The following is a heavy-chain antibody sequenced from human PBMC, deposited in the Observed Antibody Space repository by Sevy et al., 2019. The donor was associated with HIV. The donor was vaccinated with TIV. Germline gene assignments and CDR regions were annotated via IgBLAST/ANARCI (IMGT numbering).Heavy chain of an antibody. CDR2: IYYSGST. V-gene: IGHV4-59*01. J-gene: IGHJ4*02. D-gene: IGHD6-19*01. CDR1: GGSISSYY. CDR3: ARMTVKCLVL. Sequence: SETLSLTCTVSGGSISSYYWSWIRQPPGKGLEWIGYIYYSGSTNYNPSLKSRVTISVDTSKNQFSLKLSSVTAADTAVYYCARMTVKCLVLWGQGTLVTVSS.